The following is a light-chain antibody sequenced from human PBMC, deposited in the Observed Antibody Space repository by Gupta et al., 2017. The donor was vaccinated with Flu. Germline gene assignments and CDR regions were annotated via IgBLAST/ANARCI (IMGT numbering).Light chain of an antibody. CDR3: QQYNNWRRFT. J-gene: IGKJ3*01. V-gene: IGKV3-15*01. CDR2: GAS. Sequence: TLSLSPWEGATLACRARQSVSINLAWYQQKPGQAPRLLIYGASARATGIPARFSGSGSGTEFTLTINSLQSEDFAVYYCQQYNNWRRFTFDPGTKVDIK. CDR1: QSVSIN.